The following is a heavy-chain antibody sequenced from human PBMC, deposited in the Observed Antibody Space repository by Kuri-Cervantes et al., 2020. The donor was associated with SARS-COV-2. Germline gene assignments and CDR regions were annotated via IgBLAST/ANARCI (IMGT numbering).Heavy chain of an antibody. CDR1: GFTFDDYA. V-gene: IGHV3-9*01. CDR3: AKGTWIPWDYMDV. Sequence: GGSLRLSCAASGFTFDDYAMHWVRQAPGKGLEWVSGISWNSGSIGYADSVKGRFTISRDNSKNTLYLQMNSLRAEDTAVYYCAKGTWIPWDYMDVWGKGTTVTVSS. J-gene: IGHJ6*03. D-gene: IGHD5-12*01. CDR2: ISWNSGSI.